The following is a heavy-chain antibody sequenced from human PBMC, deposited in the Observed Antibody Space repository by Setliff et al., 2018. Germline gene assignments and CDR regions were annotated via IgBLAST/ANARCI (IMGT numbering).Heavy chain of an antibody. CDR2: TYYRSKWYN. CDR1: GDSVSSNSAA. Sequence: SQTLSLTCAISGDSVSSNSAAWNWIRQSPSRGLEWLGRTYYRSKWYNDYAVSVKSRITVNPDTSKNQFSLQLSSVTPEDTAVYYCARGKIRITMIVVPTGGAFDIWGQGTMVTVS. CDR3: ARGKIRITMIVVPTGGAFDI. D-gene: IGHD3-22*01. V-gene: IGHV6-1*01. J-gene: IGHJ3*02.